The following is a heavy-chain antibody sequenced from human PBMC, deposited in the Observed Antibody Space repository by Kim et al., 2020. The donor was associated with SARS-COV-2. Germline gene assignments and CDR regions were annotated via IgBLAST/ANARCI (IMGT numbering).Heavy chain of an antibody. J-gene: IGHJ4*02. D-gene: IGHD3-10*01. CDR3: ARVEWGSGSYDYYFDY. Sequence: KLQGRVTMTRDTSTSTVYMELSSLRSEDTAVYYCARVEWGSGSYDYYFDYWGQGTLVTVSS. V-gene: IGHV1-46*04.